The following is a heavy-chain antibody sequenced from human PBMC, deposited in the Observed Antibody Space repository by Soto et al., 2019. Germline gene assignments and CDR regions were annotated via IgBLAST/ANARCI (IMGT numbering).Heavy chain of an antibody. Sequence: GGSLRLSCEASGCALSTFWMSWVRQAPGKGLEWVASINQYGSVKHCVDSVRGRFTISRNNAKNSLFLQMNSLSAVYTAVYYCARLTEAVTTFVYWGQGTPVTVSS. D-gene: IGHD1-1*01. CDR2: INQYGSVK. CDR3: ARLTEAVTTFVY. J-gene: IGHJ4*02. CDR1: GCALSTFW. V-gene: IGHV3-7*03.